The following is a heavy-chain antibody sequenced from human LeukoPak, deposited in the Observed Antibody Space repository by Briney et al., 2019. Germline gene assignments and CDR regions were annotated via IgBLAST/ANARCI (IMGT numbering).Heavy chain of an antibody. CDR2: ISSSSSYI. CDR1: GFTFSSYS. D-gene: IGHD3-10*01. J-gene: IGHJ6*02. V-gene: IGHV3-21*01. Sequence: GGSLRHSCAASGFTFSSYSMNWVRQAPGKGLEWVSSISSSSSYIYYADSVKGRFTISRDNAKNSLYLQMNSLRAEDTAVYYCARDHRITMVRGVTGMDVWGQGTTVTVSS. CDR3: ARDHRITMVRGVTGMDV.